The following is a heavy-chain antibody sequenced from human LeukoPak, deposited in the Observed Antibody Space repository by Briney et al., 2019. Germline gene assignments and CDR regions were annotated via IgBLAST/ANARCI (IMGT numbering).Heavy chain of an antibody. D-gene: IGHD3-10*01. CDR1: GVTVSSIY. CDR3: ATLKGWYGERCFDC. V-gene: IGHV3-53*01. CDR2: IYPDGRT. Sequence: PGGSLRLSCAASGVTVSSIYMGWVRQAPGKGLDWVSVIYPDGRTYYTESVKGRFTISRDSSENSLFLQMNSLRAEDTAVYYCATLKGWYGERCFDCWGQGTLVTVSS. J-gene: IGHJ4*02.